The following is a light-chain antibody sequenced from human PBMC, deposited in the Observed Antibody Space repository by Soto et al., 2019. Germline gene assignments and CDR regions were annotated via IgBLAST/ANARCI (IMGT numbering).Light chain of an antibody. J-gene: IGKJ2*01. Sequence: VMTQSPATLSVSPGDTATLSCRSSQNIHINLAWYQQKPGQAPTLLIYGVSVRAPGVPARFGGTGSGTEFTLTIRNLQPEDFGVYYCQQYENWPRTFGQGTKVAIQ. CDR2: GVS. V-gene: IGKV3-15*01. CDR1: QNIHIN. CDR3: QQYENWPRT.